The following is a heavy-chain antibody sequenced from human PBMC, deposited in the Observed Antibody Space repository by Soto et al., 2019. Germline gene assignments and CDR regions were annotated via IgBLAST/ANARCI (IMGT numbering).Heavy chain of an antibody. CDR2: TRSKAYSGTT. J-gene: IGHJ4*02. CDR1: GFNFGSFA. V-gene: IGHV3-49*04. Sequence: TVGSLRLSCTTSGFNFGSFAMTWVRQAPGKGLEWVGFTRSKAYSGTTEYVASVKGRFTISIDDSKSIAYLQMNSLKTEDTAVYYLNRGPPGVELTTYYFDYWGQGSLVTVSS. CDR3: NRGPPGVELTTYYFDY. D-gene: IGHD1-1*01.